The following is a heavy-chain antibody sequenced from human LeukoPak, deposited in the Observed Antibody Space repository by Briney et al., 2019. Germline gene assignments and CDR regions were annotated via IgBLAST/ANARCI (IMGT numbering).Heavy chain of an antibody. J-gene: IGHJ4*02. CDR2: IYDSGNT. Sequence: SETLSLTCTVSGASFSSYYWNWIRQPPGKGLEWIGHIYDSGNTNYNPSLKSRVTILADTSKSQFSLKLNSVTAADTAVYFCATRRGFELFFDLWGQGTRVTVSS. D-gene: IGHD3-10*01. CDR1: GASFSSYY. V-gene: IGHV4-59*01. CDR3: ATRRGFELFFDL.